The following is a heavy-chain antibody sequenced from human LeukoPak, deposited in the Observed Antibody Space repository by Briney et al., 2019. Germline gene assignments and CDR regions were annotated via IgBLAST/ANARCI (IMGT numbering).Heavy chain of an antibody. J-gene: IGHJ4*02. CDR1: GNSFTSYW. CDR2: IYPGDSDT. Sequence: GESLKISCKSSGNSFTSYWIGWVRQMPGKGLEWMGIIYPGDSDTRYSPSFQGQVTISADKSISTAYLQWSSLKASDTAMYYCARSRPLYCGGDCPLFDYWGQGTLVTVSS. D-gene: IGHD2-21*02. V-gene: IGHV5-51*01. CDR3: ARSRPLYCGGDCPLFDY.